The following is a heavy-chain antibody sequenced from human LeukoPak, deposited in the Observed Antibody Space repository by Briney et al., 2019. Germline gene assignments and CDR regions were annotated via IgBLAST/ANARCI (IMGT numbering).Heavy chain of an antibody. Sequence: GGSLRLSCAASGITFSTYAMNWVRQAPGKGLEWVSVISGSAASTSYADSVKGRFTISRDNSKNTLYLQMNSLRAEDTAVYYCAKGAGRGATELNDYWGQGTLVTVSS. V-gene: IGHV3-23*01. J-gene: IGHJ4*02. D-gene: IGHD5-24*01. CDR3: AKGAGRGATELNDY. CDR2: ISGSAAST. CDR1: GITFSTYA.